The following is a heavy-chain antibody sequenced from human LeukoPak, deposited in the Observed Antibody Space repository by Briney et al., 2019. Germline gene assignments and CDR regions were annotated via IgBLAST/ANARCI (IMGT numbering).Heavy chain of an antibody. V-gene: IGHV1-18*01. CDR3: AKEVDYSYMDV. J-gene: IGHJ6*03. Sequence: ASVKVSCKASGYTFTNHGISWVRQAPGQGLEWMGWISGYNGNTDYAPKFQGRVTMTTDTSTSTAYMELRSLSSDDTAVYYCAKEVDYSYMDVWGKGTTVTISS. CDR1: GYTFTNHG. CDR2: ISGYNGNT.